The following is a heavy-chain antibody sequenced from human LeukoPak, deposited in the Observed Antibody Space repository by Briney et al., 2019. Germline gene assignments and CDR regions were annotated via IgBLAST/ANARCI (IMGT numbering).Heavy chain of an antibody. CDR2: IYHSGST. CDR3: AVGGVYLRGGAVAFDI. Sequence: PSETLSLTCGVSGGSIDSTNFWSWVRQAPGKGLEWIGEIYHSGSTNYNPSLKSRVTISVDKSKNQFSLKLSSVTAADTAVYYCAVGGVYLRGGAVAFDIWGQGTMVTVSS. V-gene: IGHV4-4*02. J-gene: IGHJ3*02. D-gene: IGHD3-10*01. CDR1: GGSIDSTNF.